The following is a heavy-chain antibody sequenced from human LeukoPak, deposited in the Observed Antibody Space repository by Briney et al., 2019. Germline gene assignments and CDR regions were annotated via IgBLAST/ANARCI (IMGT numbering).Heavy chain of an antibody. CDR2: IRYDGSNK. CDR3: AKEGTVTPIDY. CDR1: GFTFSSYW. D-gene: IGHD4-17*01. V-gene: IGHV3-30*02. Sequence: GGSLRLSCAASGFTFSSYWMHWVRQAPGKGLEGVAFIRYDGSNKYYADSVKGRLTISRDNSKNTLYLQMNSLRVEDTAVYYCAKEGTVTPIDYWGQGTLVTVSS. J-gene: IGHJ4*02.